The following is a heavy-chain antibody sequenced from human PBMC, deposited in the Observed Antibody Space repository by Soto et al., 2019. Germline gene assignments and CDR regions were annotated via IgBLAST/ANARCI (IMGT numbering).Heavy chain of an antibody. V-gene: IGHV2-5*01. CDR2: IYWNDDK. CDR3: AHGPLLRYFDWLSYYFDY. D-gene: IGHD3-9*01. Sequence: QITLKESGPTLVKPTQTLTLTCTFSGFSLSTSGVGVGWIRQPPGKALEWLALIYWNDDKRYSPSLKSRLTIPKDTSKNQVVLTMPNMDPVDTATYYGAHGPLLRYFDWLSYYFDYWGQGTLVTVSS. J-gene: IGHJ4*02. CDR1: GFSLSTSGVG.